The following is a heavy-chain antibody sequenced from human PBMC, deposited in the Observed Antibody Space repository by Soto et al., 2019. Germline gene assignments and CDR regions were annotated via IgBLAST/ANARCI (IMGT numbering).Heavy chain of an antibody. V-gene: IGHV3-48*02. CDR1: GFTFSSYS. J-gene: IGHJ6*02. D-gene: IGHD2-2*01. Sequence: GGSLRLSCAASGFTFSSYSMNWVRQAPGKGLEWVSYISSSSSTIYYADSVKGRFTISRDNAKNSLYLQMNSLRDEDTAVYYCARDRVCSSTSCYAVNGYYYAMDVWGQGTTVTVSS. CDR2: ISSSSSTI. CDR3: ARDRVCSSTSCYAVNGYYYAMDV.